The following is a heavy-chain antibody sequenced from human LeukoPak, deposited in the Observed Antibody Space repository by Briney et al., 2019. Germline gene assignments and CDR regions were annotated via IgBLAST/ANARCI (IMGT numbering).Heavy chain of an antibody. V-gene: IGHV1-2*06. CDR1: GYTFTVYY. CDR2: INPNSGGT. Sequence: ASVNVSFKASGYTFTVYYMHWVRQAPGQGLEWMGRINPNSGGTNYAQKFQGRVTMTRDTSISTAYMELSRLRSDDTAVYYCASYCTNGVCYDGNYYYYGMDVWGQGTTVTVSS. J-gene: IGHJ6*02. D-gene: IGHD2-8*01. CDR3: ASYCTNGVCYDGNYYYYGMDV.